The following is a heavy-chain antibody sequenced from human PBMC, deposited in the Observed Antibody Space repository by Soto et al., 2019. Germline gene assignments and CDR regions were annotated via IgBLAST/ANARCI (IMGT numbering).Heavy chain of an antibody. Sequence: SETLSLTCAVYGGSFSGYYWSWIRQPPGKGLEWIGEINHSGSTNYNPSLKSRVTISVDTSKNEFFLRLTSVTAADTAVYYCARLGGTYYDSNVGGYFDFWSQGTLVTVSS. J-gene: IGHJ4*02. V-gene: IGHV4-34*01. D-gene: IGHD3-22*01. CDR2: INHSGST. CDR1: GGSFSGYY. CDR3: ARLGGTYYDSNVGGYFDF.